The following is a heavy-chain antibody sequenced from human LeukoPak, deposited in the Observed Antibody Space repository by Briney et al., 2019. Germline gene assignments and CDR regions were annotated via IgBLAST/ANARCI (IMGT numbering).Heavy chain of an antibody. J-gene: IGHJ6*02. V-gene: IGHV1-46*01. CDR2: INPSGGST. CDR1: GYTFTSYY. CDR3: ARGGIAAAVGYYYYGMDV. D-gene: IGHD6-13*01. Sequence: ASVKVSCKASGYTFTSYYMHWVRQAPGQGLEWMGIINPSGGSTSYAQKFQGRVTMTRDTSTSTVYMELSSLRSEDTAVYYCARGGIAAAVGYYYYGMDVWGQGTTVTVSS.